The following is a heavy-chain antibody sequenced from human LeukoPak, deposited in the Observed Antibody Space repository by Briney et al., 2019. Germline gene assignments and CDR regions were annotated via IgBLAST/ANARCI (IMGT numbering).Heavy chain of an antibody. J-gene: IGHJ5*02. D-gene: IGHD3-10*01. Sequence: PSETLSLICTVSGGSISSGSYYWSWIRQPPGKGLEWIGEINHSGSTNYNPSLKSRVTISVDTSKNQFSLKLSSVAAADTAVYYCARWDPFGEIWFDPWGQGTLVTVSS. V-gene: IGHV4-39*07. CDR1: GGSISSGSYY. CDR2: INHSGST. CDR3: ARWDPFGEIWFDP.